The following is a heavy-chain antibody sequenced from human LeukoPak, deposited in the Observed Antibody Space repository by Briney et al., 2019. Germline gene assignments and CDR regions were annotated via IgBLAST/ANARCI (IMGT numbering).Heavy chain of an antibody. CDR2: IIPIFGTA. D-gene: IGHD6-13*01. CDR3: AILTRAAAARS. Sequence: ASVKVSCKASGGTFSSYAISWVRQAPGQGLEWMGGIIPIFGTANYAQKFQGRVTITADKSTSTAYMELSSLRSEDTAVYYCAILTRAAAARSWGQGTLVTVSS. CDR1: GGTFSSYA. J-gene: IGHJ5*02. V-gene: IGHV1-69*06.